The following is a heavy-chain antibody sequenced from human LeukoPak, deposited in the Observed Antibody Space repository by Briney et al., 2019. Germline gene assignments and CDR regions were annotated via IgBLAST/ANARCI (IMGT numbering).Heavy chain of an antibody. CDR3: ARDYPHSGYNWNPYYYYGMDV. CDR2: ISSSSTYI. J-gene: IGHJ6*02. Sequence: GGSLRLSCAASGFTFGSYSMNWVRQAPGKGLEWVSSISSSSTYIYYADSVKGRFTISRDNAKNSLYLQMNSLRAEDTAVYYCARDYPHSGYNWNPYYYYGMDVWGQGTTVTVSS. D-gene: IGHD1-20*01. V-gene: IGHV3-21*01. CDR1: GFTFGSYS.